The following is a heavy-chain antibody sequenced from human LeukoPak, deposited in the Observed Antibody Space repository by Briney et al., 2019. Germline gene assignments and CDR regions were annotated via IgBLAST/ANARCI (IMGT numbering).Heavy chain of an antibody. Sequence: GSSVKVSCKASGGTFSSYAIGWVRQAPGQGLEWMGRIIPILGIANYAQKFQGRVTITADKSTSTAYMELSSLRSEDTAVYYCARLNPRWLQLDDWGQGTLVTVSS. CDR3: ARLNPRWLQLDD. D-gene: IGHD5-24*01. CDR2: IIPILGIA. CDR1: GGTFSSYA. J-gene: IGHJ4*02. V-gene: IGHV1-69*04.